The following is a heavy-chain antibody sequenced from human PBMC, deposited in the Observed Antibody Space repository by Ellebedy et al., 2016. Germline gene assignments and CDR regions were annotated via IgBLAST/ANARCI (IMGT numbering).Heavy chain of an antibody. CDR2: INPNSGGT. V-gene: IGHV1-2*04. CDR3: ARVSAREYNGMDV. J-gene: IGHJ6*02. CDR1: GYTFTGYY. D-gene: IGHD1-26*01. Sequence: ASVKVSCKASGYTFTGYYMHWVRQAPGQGLEWMGWINPNSGGTNYAQKFQGWVTMTRDTSISTAYMELSRLRSDDTAVYYCARVSAREYNGMDVWGQGTTVTVSS.